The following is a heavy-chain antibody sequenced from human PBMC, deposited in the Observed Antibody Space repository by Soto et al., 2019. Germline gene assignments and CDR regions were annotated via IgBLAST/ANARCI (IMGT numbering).Heavy chain of an antibody. CDR3: ARVILEWYHSLVYYFDY. J-gene: IGHJ4*02. D-gene: IGHD3-3*01. CDR2: IYYSGST. CDR1: GGSISSYY. V-gene: IGHV4-59*01. Sequence: SETLSLTCTVSGGSISSYYWSWIRQPPGKGLEWIGYIYYSGSTNYNPSLKSRVTISVDTSKNQFSLKLSSVTAADTAVYYCARVILEWYHSLVYYFDYWGQGTLVTVSS.